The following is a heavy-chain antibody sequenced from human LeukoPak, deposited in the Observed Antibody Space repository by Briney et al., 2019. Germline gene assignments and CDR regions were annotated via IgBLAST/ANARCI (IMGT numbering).Heavy chain of an antibody. J-gene: IGHJ4*02. CDR2: IYYSGST. CDR3: ARGGLQLENDY. CDR1: GGSISSHY. Sequence: KTSETLSLTCTVSGGSISSHYWSWIRQPPGKGLEWIGYIYYSGSTNYNPSLKSRVTISVDTSKNQFSLKLSSVTAADTAVYYCARGGLQLENDYWGQGTLVTVSS. V-gene: IGHV4-59*11. D-gene: IGHD1-7*01.